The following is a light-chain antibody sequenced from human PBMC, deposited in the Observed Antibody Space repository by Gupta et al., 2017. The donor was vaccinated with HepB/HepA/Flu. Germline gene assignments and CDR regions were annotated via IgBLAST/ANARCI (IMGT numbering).Light chain of an antibody. CDR3: LQDYRDPWS. CDR2: AAS. V-gene: IGKV1-6*01. J-gene: IGKJ2*01. Sequence: AIQMTQSPSSLSASVGDRVTISCRASQGIRNDLGWYQQKVGEAPKLLIYAASILQRGVPSRFSGSGSGTDFTLTISSLEPEDVAIYYCLQDYRDPWSFGQGTKLEIK. CDR1: QGIRND.